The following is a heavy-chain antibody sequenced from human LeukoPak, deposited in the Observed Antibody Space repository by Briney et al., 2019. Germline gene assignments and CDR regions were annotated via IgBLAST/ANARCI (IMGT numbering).Heavy chain of an antibody. V-gene: IGHV3-9*01. CDR1: GFSFYVSA. D-gene: IGHD6-19*01. J-gene: IGHJ4*02. Sequence: GGSLRLSCAASGFSFYVSAMQWLRQLPGKGLEWVAGIKVKSSSIMYADSVKGRLTISRDDAKDSLSLQLNRLRPEDTALYYCAKGSRGSGWYHFDTWGQGTLVAVSS. CDR3: AKGSRGSGWYHFDT. CDR2: IKVKSSSI.